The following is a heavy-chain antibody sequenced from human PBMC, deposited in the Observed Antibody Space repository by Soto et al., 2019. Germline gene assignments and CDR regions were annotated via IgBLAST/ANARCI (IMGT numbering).Heavy chain of an antibody. CDR2: ISAGGANT. CDR3: ASYNSPTSGVWPGSSGY. V-gene: IGHV3-23*01. Sequence: GGSLRLSCAASGFTFNTYGMNWVRQAPGKGLEWVSAISAGGANTFYADSVKGRFTISRDYSNNTLYLQMNSLRAEDTAMYYCASYNSPTSGVWPGSSGYWGQGTMVTVSS. J-gene: IGHJ4*02. D-gene: IGHD1-1*01. CDR1: GFTFNTYG.